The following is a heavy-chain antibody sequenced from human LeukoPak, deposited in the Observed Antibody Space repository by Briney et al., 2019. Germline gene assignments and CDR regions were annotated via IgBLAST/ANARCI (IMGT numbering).Heavy chain of an antibody. CDR2: ISWNSSSI. V-gene: IGHV3-9*01. J-gene: IGHJ5*02. D-gene: IGHD6-13*01. CDR1: GFTFHDYA. CDR3: AKAADYSSSSNWFDP. Sequence: PGGSLRLSCAAPGFTFHDYAMHWVRQAPGKGLEWVSGISWNSSSIGYADSVKGRFTISRDNAKNSLYLQMNSLRGEDTALYYCAKAADYSSSSNWFDPWGQGTLVTVSS.